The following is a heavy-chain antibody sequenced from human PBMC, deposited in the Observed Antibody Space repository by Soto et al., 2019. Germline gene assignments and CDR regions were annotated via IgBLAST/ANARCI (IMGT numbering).Heavy chain of an antibody. CDR1: GGSISSSSYY. CDR2: IYYSGGT. CDR3: AREFESSGWVDY. D-gene: IGHD6-19*01. Sequence: QVQLQESGPGLVKPSQTLSLTCTVSGGSISSSSYYWSWIRQHPRQGLEWIGYIYYSGGTYYNPSLKSRVSISVDTSKNQFSLRLSSVTAADTAVYYCAREFESSGWVDYWGQGTLVTVSS. J-gene: IGHJ4*02. V-gene: IGHV4-31*03.